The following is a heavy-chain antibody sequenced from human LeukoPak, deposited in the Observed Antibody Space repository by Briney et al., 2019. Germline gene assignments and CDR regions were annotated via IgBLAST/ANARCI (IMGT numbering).Heavy chain of an antibody. CDR1: GCSISSGGYC. Sequence: SETLSLTCSVSGCSISSGGYCWSWMRQHPGKGLEWIGYIYYSGSTYYNPSLKSRVTISVDTSKNQFSLKLSSVTAADTAVYYCARGDYGTPDVWGQGTTVTVSS. D-gene: IGHD4-17*01. J-gene: IGHJ6*02. V-gene: IGHV4-31*03. CDR3: ARGDYGTPDV. CDR2: IYYSGST.